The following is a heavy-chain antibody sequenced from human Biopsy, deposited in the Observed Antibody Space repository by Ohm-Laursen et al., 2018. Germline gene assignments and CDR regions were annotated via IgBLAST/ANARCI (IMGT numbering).Heavy chain of an antibody. CDR3: VRASIFGVATSGFYYYGMDV. CDR2: IKSSGSTK. J-gene: IGHJ6*02. V-gene: IGHV3-11*04. Sequence: SLRLSCTASGFPVSDYYMSWIRQAPGRGLEWVSDIKSSGSTKYHADSVKGRFTISRDNSKNTLYLQMNSLRAGDPAVYYCVRASIFGVATSGFYYYGMDVWGQGTTVTVSS. D-gene: IGHD3-3*01. CDR1: GFPVSDYY.